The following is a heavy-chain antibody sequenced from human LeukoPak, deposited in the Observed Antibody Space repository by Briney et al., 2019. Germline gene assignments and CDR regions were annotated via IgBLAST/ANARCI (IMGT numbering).Heavy chain of an antibody. CDR1: GGSISNTGFY. CDR3: ASGYFVHTFDF. D-gene: IGHD2-2*03. Sequence: PSETLSLTCTVSGGSISNTGFYWEWIRQPPGKGLEWIGSSGNSYYNPSLKTRVTISIDTSKNQFSLKLTSVTAADTAIFYCASGYFVHTFDFWGQGTLGTVSS. J-gene: IGHJ4*02. V-gene: IGHV4-39*01. CDR2: SGNS.